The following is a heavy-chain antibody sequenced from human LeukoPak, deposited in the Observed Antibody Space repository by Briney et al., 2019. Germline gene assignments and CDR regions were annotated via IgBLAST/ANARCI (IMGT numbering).Heavy chain of an antibody. CDR3: AKAGTGTTGRGVYYFDY. D-gene: IGHD1-7*01. CDR2: IRYDGSNK. CDR1: GFTFSSYG. V-gene: IGHV3-30*02. J-gene: IGHJ4*02. Sequence: HSGGSLRLSCAASGFTFSSYGMHWVRQAPGKGLEWVAFIRYDGSNKYYADSVKGRFTISSDNSKNTLYLQMNSLRAEDTAVYYCAKAGTGTTGRGVYYFDYWGQGTLVTVSS.